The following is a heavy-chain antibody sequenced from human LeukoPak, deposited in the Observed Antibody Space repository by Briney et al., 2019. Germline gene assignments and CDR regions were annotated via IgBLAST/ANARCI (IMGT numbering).Heavy chain of an antibody. CDR1: GYTFTGYY. CDR3: ARDAIVRDYSNSDY. CDR2: INPNSGGT. V-gene: IGHV1-2*02. Sequence: ASVTVSCKASGYTFTGYYIHWVRQAPGQGLEWMGWINPNSGGTNYAQKFQGRFTMTRDTSISTAYMELSRLTSDDTAVYYCARDAIVRDYSNSDYWGQGTLVTVSS. J-gene: IGHJ4*02. D-gene: IGHD4-11*01.